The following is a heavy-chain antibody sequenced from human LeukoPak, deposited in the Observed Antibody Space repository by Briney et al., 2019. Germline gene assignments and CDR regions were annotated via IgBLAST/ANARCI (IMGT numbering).Heavy chain of an antibody. CDR3: ARANYDFWSGSLDV. V-gene: IGHV1-2*02. CDR2: INPNSGGT. D-gene: IGHD3-3*01. Sequence: GASVKVACKASGYTFTGYYMHCVRQPPGQGLESMVWINPNSGGTNYAQKFQGRVTMTRDTSISTAYMELSRLRSDDTAVYYCARANYDFWSGSLDVWGQGTTVTVSS. CDR1: GYTFTGYY. J-gene: IGHJ6*02.